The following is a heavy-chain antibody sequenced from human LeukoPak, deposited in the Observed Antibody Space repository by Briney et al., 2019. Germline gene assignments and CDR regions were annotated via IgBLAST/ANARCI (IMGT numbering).Heavy chain of an antibody. J-gene: IGHJ3*02. Sequence: QPGRSLRLSCTASGFTFGDYAMSWVRQAPGKGLEWVGFIRSKAYGGTTEYAASVKGRFTISRDDSKSIAYLQMNSLKTEDTAVYYCTRGKVEPAARRVNDAFDIWGQGTMVTVSS. D-gene: IGHD2-2*01. CDR2: IRSKAYGGTT. CDR3: TRGKVEPAARRVNDAFDI. CDR1: GFTFGDYA. V-gene: IGHV3-49*04.